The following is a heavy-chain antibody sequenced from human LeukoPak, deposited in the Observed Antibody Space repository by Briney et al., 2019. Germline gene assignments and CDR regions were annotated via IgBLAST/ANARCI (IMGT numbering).Heavy chain of an antibody. J-gene: IGHJ4*02. CDR1: GYTFTSYG. Sequence: ASVKVSCKASGYTFTSYGISWVRQAPGQGLEWMGWISAYSGNTNYAQKLQGRVTMTTDTSTSTAYMELRSLRSDDTAVYYCAVRDSGSYYDYFDYWGQGTLVTVSS. CDR3: AVRDSGSYYDYFDY. CDR2: ISAYSGNT. V-gene: IGHV1-18*01. D-gene: IGHD1-26*01.